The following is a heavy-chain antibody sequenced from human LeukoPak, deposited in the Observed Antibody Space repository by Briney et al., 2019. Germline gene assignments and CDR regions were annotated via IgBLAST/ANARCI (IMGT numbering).Heavy chain of an antibody. CDR1: GGTFSSYA. V-gene: IGHV3-23*01. J-gene: IGHJ4*02. CDR3: AKMRGPFDY. Sequence: SCKASGGTFSSYAMSWVRQAPGKGLEWVSAISSTGGATYYADSVKGRFTISRDNAKNSLYLQMNSLRAEDTAVYYCAKMRGPFDYWGQGTLVTVSS. CDR2: ISSTGGAT.